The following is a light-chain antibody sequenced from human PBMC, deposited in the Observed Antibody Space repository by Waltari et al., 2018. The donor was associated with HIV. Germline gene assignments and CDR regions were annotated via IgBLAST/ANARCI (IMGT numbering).Light chain of an antibody. Sequence: EIVMTQSPAAVSVFLGESVTLSCRASQSVKCDLAWYQKKPGQAPSLLIYDASIRATSIPARFTGSGSGTEFTLTISSLQSEDFAVYFCQHYYTWPSFGRGTKLEIE. J-gene: IGKJ2*03. CDR1: QSVKCD. CDR2: DAS. V-gene: IGKV3-15*01. CDR3: QHYYTWPS.